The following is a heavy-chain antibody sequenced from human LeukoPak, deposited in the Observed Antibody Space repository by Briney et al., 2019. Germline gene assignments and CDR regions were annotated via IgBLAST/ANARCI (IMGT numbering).Heavy chain of an antibody. V-gene: IGHV4-59*12. J-gene: IGHJ6*03. D-gene: IGHD4-17*01. CDR2: IYYSGST. Sequence: PSDTLSLTRTVAGVSISSDYWSWIRQPPGKGLEWLGYIYYSGSTNYNPSLKSRVTISVDKATNQFSLKLTSVTAADTAVYYRARANDYGDPLPRYMDVWGKGTTVTVS. CDR1: GVSISSDY. CDR3: ARANDYGDPLPRYMDV.